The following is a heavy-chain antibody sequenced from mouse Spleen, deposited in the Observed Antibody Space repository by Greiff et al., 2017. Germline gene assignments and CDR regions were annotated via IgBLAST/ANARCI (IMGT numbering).Heavy chain of an antibody. V-gene: IGHV1-5*01. CDR1: GYTFTSYW. Sequence: VQLQQSGTVLARPGASVTMSCKASGYTFTSYWMHWVKQRPGQGLEWIGAIYPGNSDTSYNQKFKGKAKLTAVTSTSTAYMELSSLTNEDSAVYYWTRRVMMTWYFRVGGAGTTGTVSS. J-gene: IGHJ1*01. CDR2: IYPGNSDT. CDR3: TRRVMMTWYFRV. D-gene: IGHD2-13*01.